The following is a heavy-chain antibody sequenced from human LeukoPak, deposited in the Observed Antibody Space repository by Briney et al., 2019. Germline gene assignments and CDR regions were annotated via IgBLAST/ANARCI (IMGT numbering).Heavy chain of an antibody. V-gene: IGHV1-2*02. CDR2: INPNSGGT. J-gene: IGHJ5*02. CDR1: GFTFTGYY. Sequence: ASVKASCKASGFTFTGYYMHWVRQAPGQGLEWMGWINPNSGGTNYAQKFQGRVTMTRDTSISTAYMELSRLRSDDTAVYYCARSIWFGELLLNWFDPWGQGTLVTVSS. CDR3: ARSIWFGELLLNWFDP. D-gene: IGHD3-10*01.